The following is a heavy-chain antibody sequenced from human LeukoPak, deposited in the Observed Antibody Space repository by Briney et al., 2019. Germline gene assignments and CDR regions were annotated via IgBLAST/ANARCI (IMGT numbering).Heavy chain of an antibody. V-gene: IGHV3-11*03. D-gene: IGHD5-12*01. J-gene: IGHJ6*02. CDR1: GFTFSYYY. Sequence: PGGYLRLSCVASGFTFSYYYMSWIRQAPGKGLEWVSYISSDGSYTKYADSVKGRFTISRDNAKKSLYLQLNSLRVEDTAVYYCARGSGYDYYYYGMDVWGQGTTVTVSS. CDR2: ISSDGSYT. CDR3: ARGSGYDYYYYGMDV.